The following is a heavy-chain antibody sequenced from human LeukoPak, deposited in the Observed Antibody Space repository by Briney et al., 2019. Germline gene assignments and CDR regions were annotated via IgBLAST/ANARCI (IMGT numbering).Heavy chain of an antibody. Sequence: PSETLSLTCTVSGGSISSYYWSWIRQPPGKGLEWIGYIYYSGSTNYNPSLKSRVTISVDTSKNQFPLKLSSVTAADTAVYYCARGSTGYSSGWYDFWGQGTLVTVSS. CDR1: GGSISSYY. V-gene: IGHV4-59*01. CDR3: ARGSTGYSSGWYDF. CDR2: IYYSGST. D-gene: IGHD6-19*01. J-gene: IGHJ5*01.